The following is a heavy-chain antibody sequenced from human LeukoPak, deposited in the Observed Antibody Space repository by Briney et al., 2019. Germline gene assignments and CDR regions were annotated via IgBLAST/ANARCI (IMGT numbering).Heavy chain of an antibody. CDR1: GFTFSSYG. CDR3: ANAPSAL. D-gene: IGHD3-10*01. J-gene: IGHJ4*02. V-gene: IGHV3-23*01. Sequence: GWSLRLSCAASGFTFSSYGMSWVGQAAGKGVEWVSAISGSGGSTYYADSVKGRFTISRDNSKNTLYLQMNSLRAEDTAVYYCANAPSALWGQGTLVTVSS. CDR2: ISGSGGST.